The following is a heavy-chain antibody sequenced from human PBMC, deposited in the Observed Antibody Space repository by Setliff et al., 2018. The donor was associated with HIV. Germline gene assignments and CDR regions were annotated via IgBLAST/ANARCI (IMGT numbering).Heavy chain of an antibody. CDR1: FYSISSGLY. CDR2: IYYNGNT. V-gene: IGHV4-38-2*02. Sequence: SETLSLTCAVSFYSISSGLYWGWIRQPPGKGLEWIGTIYYNGNTNYNPSLKSRVTISVDKSKNQFSLKLTSVTAADTAVYYCARDQSIAARYLFDPWGQGTLVTVSS. J-gene: IGHJ5*02. CDR3: ARDQSIAARYLFDP. D-gene: IGHD6-6*01.